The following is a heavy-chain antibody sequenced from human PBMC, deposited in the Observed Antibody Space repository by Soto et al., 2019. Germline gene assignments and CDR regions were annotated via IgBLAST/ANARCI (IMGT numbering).Heavy chain of an antibody. Sequence: WASVKVSCKASGYTFTGYYMHWVRQAPGQGLEWMGWINPNSGGTNYAQKLQGRVTMTRDTSISTAYMELSRLRSDDTAVYYCASSMITFGGVIDNWFDPWGQGTLVTVSS. CDR3: ASSMITFGGVIDNWFDP. CDR1: GYTFTGYY. D-gene: IGHD3-16*02. J-gene: IGHJ5*02. CDR2: INPNSGGT. V-gene: IGHV1-2*02.